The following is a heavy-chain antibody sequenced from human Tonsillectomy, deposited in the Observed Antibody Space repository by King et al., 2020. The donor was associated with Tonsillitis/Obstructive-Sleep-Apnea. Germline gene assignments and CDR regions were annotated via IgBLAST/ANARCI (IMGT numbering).Heavy chain of an antibody. CDR3: ARESHCWRSARCSLGLDY. J-gene: IGHJ4*02. D-gene: IGHD3-3*02. CDR2: INTNTGNP. V-gene: IGHV7-4-1*02. CDR1: GYTFTNYA. Sequence: EQLVQSGSELKKPGASVKVSCKASGYTFTNYAMNWVRQAPGQGLEWMGWINTNTGNPTYAQGFTGRFVFSLDTSVNTAYLQISSLKAEDTAVYFCARESHCWRSARCSLGLDYWGQGTLVTVSS.